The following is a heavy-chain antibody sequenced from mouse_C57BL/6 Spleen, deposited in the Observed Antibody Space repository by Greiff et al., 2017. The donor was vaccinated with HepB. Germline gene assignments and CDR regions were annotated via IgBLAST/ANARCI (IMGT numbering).Heavy chain of an antibody. J-gene: IGHJ4*01. CDR1: GFSLTSYG. Sequence: VQVVESGPGLVQPSQSLSITCTVSGFSLTSYGVHWVRQSPGKGLEWLGVIWSGGSTDYNAAFISRLSISKDNSKSQVFFKMNSLQADDTAIYYCARSSYVYDVGAMDYWGQGTSVTVSS. D-gene: IGHD2-2*01. CDR3: ARSSYVYDVGAMDY. CDR2: IWSGGST. V-gene: IGHV2-2*01.